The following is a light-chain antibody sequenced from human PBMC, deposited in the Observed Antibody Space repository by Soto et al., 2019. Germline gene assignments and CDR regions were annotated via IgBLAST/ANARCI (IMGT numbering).Light chain of an antibody. CDR2: GAS. Sequence: EIVLTQSPGTLSLSPGERATVSCRASQSVSSSYLAWYQQKPGQAPRLLIYGASSRATGIPDRFSGSGSGTDFTLTISRREPEDFAVYYCQQGSSFGQGTKLEIK. CDR1: QSVSSSY. V-gene: IGKV3-20*01. J-gene: IGKJ2*01. CDR3: QQGSS.